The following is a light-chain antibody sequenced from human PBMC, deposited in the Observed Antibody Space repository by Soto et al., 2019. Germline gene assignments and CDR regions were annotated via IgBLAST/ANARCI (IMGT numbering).Light chain of an antibody. Sequence: EIVLTQSPGTLSLSPGERATLSCRASQSVSSTFLAWYQQKPGQAPSLLIFGVSNRATGIPDRFSGSGSCTDFTLTISRLEPEDFSVYYCGQFVSAPPRTFGQGTKVEIK. J-gene: IGKJ1*01. CDR2: GVS. V-gene: IGKV3-20*01. CDR3: GQFVSAPPRT. CDR1: QSVSSTF.